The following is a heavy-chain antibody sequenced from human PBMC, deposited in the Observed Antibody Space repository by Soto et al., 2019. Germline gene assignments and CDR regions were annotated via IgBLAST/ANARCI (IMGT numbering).Heavy chain of an antibody. D-gene: IGHD2-2*01. CDR1: GGSISSSSYY. CDR3: ARADIVVVPAANHYYYMDV. Sequence: PSETLSLTCTVSGGSISSSSYYWGWIRQPPGKGLEWIGSIYYSGSTYYNPSLKSRVTISVDTSKNQFSLKLSSVTAADTAVYYCARADIVVVPAANHYYYMDVWGKGTTVTVSS. CDR2: IYYSGST. V-gene: IGHV4-39*01. J-gene: IGHJ6*03.